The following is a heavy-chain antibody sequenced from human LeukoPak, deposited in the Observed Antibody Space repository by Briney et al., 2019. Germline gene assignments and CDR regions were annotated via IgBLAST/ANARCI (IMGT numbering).Heavy chain of an antibody. D-gene: IGHD2-15*01. CDR1: DGSISGSY. V-gene: IGHV4-4*07. Sequence: SETLSLTCAVSDGSISGSYWSWIRQPAAKGLEWIGRVYSSGSTSYHPSLKSRVTMSLDTSKMQFFLKMSSVTAAHTAVYYCARDSNGGSFYFDHWGQGTLVTVSS. CDR2: VYSSGST. CDR3: ARDSNGGSFYFDH. J-gene: IGHJ4*02.